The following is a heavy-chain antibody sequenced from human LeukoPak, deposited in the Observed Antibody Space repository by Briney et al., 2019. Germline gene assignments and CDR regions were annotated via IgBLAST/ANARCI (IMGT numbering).Heavy chain of an antibody. CDR1: GFTFSTYG. V-gene: IGHV3-33*05. J-gene: IGHJ4*02. CDR3: ARDSITGDNSLDF. Sequence: PGRSLRLSCAASGFTFSTYGMQWVRQAPGKGLKWVAVIVGDGSKAHCADSVRGRFTVSRDNSKNTLYLQMNSLRAEDTAVYYCARDSITGDNSLDFWGRGTLVTVSS. D-gene: IGHD7-27*01. CDR2: IVGDGSKA.